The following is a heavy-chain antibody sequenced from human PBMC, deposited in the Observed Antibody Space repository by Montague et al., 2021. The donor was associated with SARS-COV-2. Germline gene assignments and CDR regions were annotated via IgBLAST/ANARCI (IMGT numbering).Heavy chain of an antibody. CDR2: IWYDESKE. CDR3: ARGPKYSSGWTGYYYGLDV. D-gene: IGHD6-19*01. V-gene: IGHV3-33*01. J-gene: IGHJ6*02. Sequence: RLSWSASGFIFRSYVMHWVRQAPGKGLEWMAVIWYDESKEYYADSVKGRFIISRDTSKDILFLQMSSLRVEDTAVYYCARGPKYSSGWTGYYYGLDVWGPGTTVTVSS. CDR1: GFIFRSYV.